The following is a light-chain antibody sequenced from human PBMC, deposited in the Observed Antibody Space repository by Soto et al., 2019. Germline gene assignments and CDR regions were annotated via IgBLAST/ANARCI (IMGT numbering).Light chain of an antibody. CDR3: QQYNNLPPT. J-gene: IGKJ1*01. CDR1: QSVSSN. CDR2: GAS. V-gene: IGKV3-15*01. Sequence: EIVMTQSPATLSVSPGERATLSCRASQSVSSNLAWYQQKPGQAPRLLIYGASTRATGIPARFSGSGSGTELTLAISSLQSEDVAVYYCQQYNNLPPTFGQGTKVEIK.